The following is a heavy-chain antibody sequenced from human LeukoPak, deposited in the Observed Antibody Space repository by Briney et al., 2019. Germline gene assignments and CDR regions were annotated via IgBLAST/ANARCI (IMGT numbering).Heavy chain of an antibody. Sequence: GGSLRLSCAVSGFTFRSYAMSWVRQAPGKGLEWVASITGGGITAYYADSVKGRFTISRDNAKNSLYLQMNSLRAEDTAVYYCARVLTYYYYMDVWGKGTTVTVSS. V-gene: IGHV3-23*01. J-gene: IGHJ6*03. CDR1: GFTFRSYA. CDR2: ITGGGITA. CDR3: ARVLTYYYYMDV. D-gene: IGHD1-20*01.